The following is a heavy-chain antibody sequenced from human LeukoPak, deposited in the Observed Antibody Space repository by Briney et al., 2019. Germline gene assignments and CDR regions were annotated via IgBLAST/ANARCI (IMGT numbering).Heavy chain of an antibody. CDR1: GGSISSYY. CDR3: ARAEMATIEDAFDI. Sequence: SETLSLTCTVSGGSISSYYWSWIRQPPGKGLEWIRYIYYSGSTNYNPSLKSRVTISVDTSKNQFSLKLSSVTAADTAVYYCARAEMATIEDAFDIWGQGTMVTVSS. J-gene: IGHJ3*02. V-gene: IGHV4-59*01. CDR2: IYYSGST. D-gene: IGHD5-24*01.